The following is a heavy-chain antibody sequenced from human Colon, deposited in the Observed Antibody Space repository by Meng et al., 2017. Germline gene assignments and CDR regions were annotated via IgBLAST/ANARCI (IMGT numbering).Heavy chain of an antibody. CDR1: GGSITNDNW. Sequence: QWQPQESGPGLVKPSGTLSLTCAVSGGSITNDNWWSWVRQPPGKGLEWIGEIFHAGNTNYNPSLKSRVTMSLDKSKNQFSLTLTSVTAADTAVYYCARDFHSTMTVFDSWGQGTLVTVSS. CDR2: IFHAGNT. D-gene: IGHD3-22*01. J-gene: IGHJ4*02. CDR3: ARDFHSTMTVFDS. V-gene: IGHV4-4*02.